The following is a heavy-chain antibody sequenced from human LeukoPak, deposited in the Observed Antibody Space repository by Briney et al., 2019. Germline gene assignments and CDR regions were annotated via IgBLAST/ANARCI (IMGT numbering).Heavy chain of an antibody. Sequence: GGSLRLSCAASGFSFSTYAMSWVRQAPGKGLEWVSGVNGNGGSTSYADSVKGRFTIFRDNSKNTVYLQMNSLRVEDTAVYYCAKSLYGGCDYWGQGTVVTVST. J-gene: IGHJ4*02. V-gene: IGHV3-23*01. CDR1: GFSFSTYA. D-gene: IGHD3-16*02. CDR3: AKSLYGGCDY. CDR2: VNGNGGST.